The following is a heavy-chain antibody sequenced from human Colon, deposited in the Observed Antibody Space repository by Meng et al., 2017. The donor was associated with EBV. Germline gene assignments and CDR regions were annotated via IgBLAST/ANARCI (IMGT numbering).Heavy chain of an antibody. CDR2: IYSGGST. CDR3: ARDLNAGPSGNRFDP. CDR1: GFTVSSNY. V-gene: IGHV3-53*01. J-gene: IGHJ5*02. Sequence: EVQLVESGXGLIQPGVXLRLSCAGSGFTVSSNYISWVRQAPGKGLEWVSVIYSGGSTYYADSVKGRFTISRDNSKNTVSLQMNSLKGEDTAVYYCARDLNAGPSGNRFDPWGQGTLVTVSS. D-gene: IGHD6-25*01.